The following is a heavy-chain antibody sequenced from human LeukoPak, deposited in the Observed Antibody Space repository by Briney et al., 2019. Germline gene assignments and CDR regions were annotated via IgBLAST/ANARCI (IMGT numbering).Heavy chain of an antibody. V-gene: IGHV3-21*04. D-gene: IGHD3-22*01. CDR2: ISSSSDYI. Sequence: GGSLRLSCAASGFTFSSYNMNWVRQAPGKGLEWVSSISSSSDYIYYADSVKGRFTISRDNAKNSLYLQMNSLRAEDTAVYYCAKAMRYYYDSSGYWSDYWGQGTLVTVSS. J-gene: IGHJ4*02. CDR1: GFTFSSYN. CDR3: AKAMRYYYDSSGYWSDY.